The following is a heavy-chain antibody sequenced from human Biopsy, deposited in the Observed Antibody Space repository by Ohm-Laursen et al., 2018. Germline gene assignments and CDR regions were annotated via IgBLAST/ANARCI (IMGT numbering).Heavy chain of an antibody. D-gene: IGHD4/OR15-4a*01. V-gene: IGHV3-23*01. CDR2: ISSSGNST. Sequence: SLRLSCAASGFTFATYGMSWVRQAPGKGLEWVSGISSSGNSTYYVGSVKGRFTISRDNSKNTLYLQLNSLRVDDTAVYYCAKDRRTMRIWYFDLWGRGTLVTVSS. J-gene: IGHJ2*01. CDR3: AKDRRTMRIWYFDL. CDR1: GFTFATYG.